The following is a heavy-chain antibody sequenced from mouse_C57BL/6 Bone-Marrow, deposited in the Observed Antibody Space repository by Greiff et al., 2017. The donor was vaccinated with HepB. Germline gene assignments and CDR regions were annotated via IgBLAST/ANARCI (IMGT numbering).Heavy chain of an antibody. V-gene: IGHV1-81*01. CDR2: IYPRSGNT. CDR1: GYTFTSYG. Sequence: VQLQQSGAELARPGASVKLSCKASGYTFTSYGISWVKQRTGQGLEWIGEIYPRSGNTYYNEKFKGKATLTADKSSSPAYMELRSLTSEDSAVYFCARYITTVVADYFDYWGQGTTLTVSS. J-gene: IGHJ2*01. CDR3: ARYITTVVADYFDY. D-gene: IGHD1-1*01.